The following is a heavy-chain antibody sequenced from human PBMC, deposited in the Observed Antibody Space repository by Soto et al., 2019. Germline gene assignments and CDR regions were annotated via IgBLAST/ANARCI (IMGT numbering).Heavy chain of an antibody. CDR1: GFAFSTYA. V-gene: IGHV3-23*01. D-gene: IGHD6-13*01. CDR3: AKVTKRAAAGRYEYYKYGMDV. CDR2: ISGSGGSS. Sequence: GGSLRLSCAAAGFAFSTYAMTWVRQAPGKGLEWVSVISGSGGSSYYAASVKGRFTTSRDNSKNTLFLQMNGLRAEDTAVYYCAKVTKRAAAGRYEYYKYGMDVWGQGTTVTVSS. J-gene: IGHJ6*02.